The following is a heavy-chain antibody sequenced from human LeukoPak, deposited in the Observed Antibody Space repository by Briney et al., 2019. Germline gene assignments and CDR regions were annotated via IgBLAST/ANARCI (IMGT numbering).Heavy chain of an antibody. CDR1: GFTFSRHW. J-gene: IGHJ4*02. Sequence: PGGSLRLSCGTSGFTFSRHWMSWVRQAPGKGPEWVANIKQDGSERYYVHSVKGRFTISRDNAKNSVYLQMSTLRVEDTGVYYFARDKTGTLGPEYWGQGTLVNVSS. CDR3: ARDKTGTLGPEY. CDR2: IKQDGSER. D-gene: IGHD3-9*01. V-gene: IGHV3-7*01.